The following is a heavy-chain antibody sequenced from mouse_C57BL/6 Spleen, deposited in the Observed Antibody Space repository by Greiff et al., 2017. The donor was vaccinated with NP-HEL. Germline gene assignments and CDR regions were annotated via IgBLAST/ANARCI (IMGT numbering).Heavy chain of an antibody. CDR1: GYAFSSYW. Sequence: QVQLKESGAELVKPGASVKISCKASGYAFSSYWMNWVKQRPGKGLEWIGQIYPGDGDTNYNGKFKGKATLTADKSSSTAYMQLSSLTSEDSAVYFCARLGRWYFDVWGTGTTVTVSS. CDR3: ARLGRWYFDV. CDR2: IYPGDGDT. J-gene: IGHJ1*03. V-gene: IGHV1-80*01.